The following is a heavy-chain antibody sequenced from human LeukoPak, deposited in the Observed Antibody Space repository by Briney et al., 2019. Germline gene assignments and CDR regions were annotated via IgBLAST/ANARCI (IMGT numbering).Heavy chain of an antibody. CDR1: GFTFSSYA. CDR3: AVQGYDILTGFDY. CDR2: INHSGST. J-gene: IGHJ4*02. Sequence: PGGSLRLSCAASGFTFSSYAMSWIRQPPGKGLEWIGEINHSGSTNYNPSLKSRVTISVDTSKNQFSLKLSSVTAADTAVYYCAVQGYDILTGFDYWGQGTLVTVSS. V-gene: IGHV4-34*08. D-gene: IGHD3-9*01.